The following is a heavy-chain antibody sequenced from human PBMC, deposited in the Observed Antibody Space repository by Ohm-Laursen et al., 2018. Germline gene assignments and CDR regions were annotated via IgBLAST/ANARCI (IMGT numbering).Heavy chain of an antibody. J-gene: IGHJ3*02. CDR2: ISSGSSTI. Sequence: SLRLSCAASGFPFYSSWMTWVRQAPGKGLEWVSYISSGSSTIYYADSVKGRFTISRDNAKNSLYLQMNSLRAEDTAVYYCASYPLRGFSYGFDAFDIWGQGTMVTVSS. V-gene: IGHV3-48*01. CDR3: ASYPLRGFSYGFDAFDI. D-gene: IGHD5-18*01. CDR1: GFPFYSSW.